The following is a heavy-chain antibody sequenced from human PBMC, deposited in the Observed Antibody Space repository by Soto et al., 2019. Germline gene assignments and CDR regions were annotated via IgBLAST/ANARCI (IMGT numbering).Heavy chain of an antibody. V-gene: IGHV1-18*01. J-gene: IGHJ5*01. CDR3: ARGGRWLRVAWFAS. D-gene: IGHD5-12*01. Sequence: PEQGLEWMGWISAYIGNTNYSQKLQGRVTMTTDTSTSTAYMELRSLRSDDTAVDYCARGGRWLRVAWFASRGHGTLVPGSP. CDR2: ISAYIGNT.